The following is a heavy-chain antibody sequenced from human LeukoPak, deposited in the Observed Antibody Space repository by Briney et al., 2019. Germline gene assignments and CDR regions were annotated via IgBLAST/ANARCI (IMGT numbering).Heavy chain of an antibody. J-gene: IGHJ4*02. D-gene: IGHD5-24*01. Sequence: SVKVSCKVSGGTLSSYSISWVRQAPGQGLEWMGGIIPLFGTPNYAQKFQDRVTITTDESTSTVCMELTSLRNADTAVYYCAGDYTYCSDGLCRPQFDYWGQGTVVTVSS. CDR2: IIPLFGTP. CDR3: AGDYTYCSDGLCRPQFDY. CDR1: GGTLSSYS. V-gene: IGHV1-69*05.